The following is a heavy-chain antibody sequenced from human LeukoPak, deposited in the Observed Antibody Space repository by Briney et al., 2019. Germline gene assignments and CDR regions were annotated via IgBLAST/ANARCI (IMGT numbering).Heavy chain of an antibody. CDR2: INAVDADT. J-gene: IGHJ4*02. Sequence: GGSLRLSCAASGFMFSSFAMTWVRQAPGKGLEWVSTINAVDADTYYADSVKGRFTVSRDNSKNTLYLQMSSLRAEDTAVYYCAKQFLGANWGQGTLVIVSS. CDR1: GFMFSSFA. V-gene: IGHV3-23*01. D-gene: IGHD4/OR15-4a*01. CDR3: AKQFLGAN.